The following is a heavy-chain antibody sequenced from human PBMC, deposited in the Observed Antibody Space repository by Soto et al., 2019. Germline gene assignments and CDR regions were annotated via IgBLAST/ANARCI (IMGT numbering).Heavy chain of an antibody. V-gene: IGHV4-59*01. D-gene: IGHD3-3*01. CDR3: AREVSWSGYFDY. Sequence: SETLSLTCTVSGGSISGYYWSWIRQPPGKGLEWIGYIYYSGSTNYNPSLKSRATISVDTSKNQVSLKLNSVTAADTAVYYCAREVSWSGYFDYWGQGTLVTVSS. CDR2: IYYSGST. CDR1: GGSISGYY. J-gene: IGHJ4*02.